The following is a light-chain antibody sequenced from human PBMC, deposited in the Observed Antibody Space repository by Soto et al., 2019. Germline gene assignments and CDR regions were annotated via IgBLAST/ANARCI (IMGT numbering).Light chain of an antibody. V-gene: IGLV2-14*01. CDR3: SSYTSSRTPV. J-gene: IGLJ1*01. CDR1: SSDVGGYNY. Sequence: QSALTQPASVSGSPGQSITISCTGTSSDVGGYNYVSWYQQHPGKAPKLMIYDVTNRPSGVSNRFSASKSGNTASLTISGLQAEDEADYYCSSYTSSRTPVFGTGTQLTVL. CDR2: DVT.